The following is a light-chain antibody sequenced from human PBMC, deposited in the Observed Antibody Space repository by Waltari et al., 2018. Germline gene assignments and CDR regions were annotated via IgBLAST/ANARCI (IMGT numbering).Light chain of an antibody. V-gene: IGKV3-20*01. CDR2: GTS. J-gene: IGKJ1*01. CDR3: QQYGSSFWT. CDR1: QRITSGY. Sequence: ENVLTQSPGTLSLSPGDRATLSCRATQRITSGYVAWYQQRPGQGPRVLIHGTSRRATAVPDRFSASGSGTEFTLTISTLEPEDSAVYYCQQYGSSFWTFGQGTKVEIK.